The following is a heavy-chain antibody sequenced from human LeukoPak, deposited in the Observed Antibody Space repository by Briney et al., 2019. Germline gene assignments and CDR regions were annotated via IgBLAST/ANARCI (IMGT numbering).Heavy chain of an antibody. CDR2: IQQDGSEK. V-gene: IGHV3-7*03. J-gene: IGHJ4*02. CDR1: GVNFYTYY. D-gene: IGHD3-22*01. CDR3: AKDIGPLTYHYDTSGYSGAFDY. Sequence: GGSLRLSCVVSGVNFYTYYMSWVRQAPGKGLEWVASIQQDGSEKNYVDSVKGRFTISRDNAKSSLYLQMNSLKAEDTALYYCAKDIGPLTYHYDTSGYSGAFDYWGQGTLVTVSS.